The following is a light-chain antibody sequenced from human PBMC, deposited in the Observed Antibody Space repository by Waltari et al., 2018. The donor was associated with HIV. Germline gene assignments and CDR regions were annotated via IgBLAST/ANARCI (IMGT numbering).Light chain of an antibody. CDR2: VNS. Sequence: QSVLTQPPSVSGAPGQRVPISCTGRSSNIGAGYDVHWYQQLPGTAPKLLIYVNSNRPSGVPDRFSGSKSGTSASLAITGLQAEDEADYYCQSYDSSLSVVFGTGTKVTVL. V-gene: IGLV1-40*01. J-gene: IGLJ1*01. CDR1: SSNIGAGYD. CDR3: QSYDSSLSVV.